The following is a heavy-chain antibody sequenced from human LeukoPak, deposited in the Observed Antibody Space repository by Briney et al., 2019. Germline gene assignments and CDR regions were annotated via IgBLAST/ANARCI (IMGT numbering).Heavy chain of an antibody. J-gene: IGHJ4*02. CDR3: AKDLKLAAAGKTNDY. D-gene: IGHD6-13*01. CDR2: IKQDGSEI. CDR1: GFTFSNYW. Sequence: GGSLRLSCAASGFTFSNYWMTWVRQAPGKGLEWVATIKQDGSEIYYVDSVKGRFTISRDNAKNSLYLQMNSLRAEDTAVYYCAKDLKLAAAGKTNDYWGQGTLVTVSS. V-gene: IGHV3-7*03.